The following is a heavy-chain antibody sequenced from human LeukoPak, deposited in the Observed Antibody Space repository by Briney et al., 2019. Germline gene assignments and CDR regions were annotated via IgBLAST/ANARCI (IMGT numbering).Heavy chain of an antibody. CDR1: AYSFTSYW. CDR3: ARTNWEGGNNWFDP. CDR2: IYPGDSDI. J-gene: IGHJ5*02. Sequence: GQSLKSSCKGSAYSFTSYWIGWVRQMPGKGLEWMGIIYPGDSDIRYSPPFQGQVTISADKSISTDYLQWSSLKASDTGMYYCARTNWEGGNNWFDPWGQGTLVTVSS. V-gene: IGHV5-51*01. D-gene: IGHD7-27*01.